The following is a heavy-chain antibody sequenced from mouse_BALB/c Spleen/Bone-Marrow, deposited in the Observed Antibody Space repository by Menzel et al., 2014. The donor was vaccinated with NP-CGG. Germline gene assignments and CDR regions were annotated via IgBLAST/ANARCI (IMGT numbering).Heavy chain of an antibody. CDR1: GYTFTAYM. Sequence: QVQLQQSGAELARHGASVKMYCRASGYTFTAYMIHWVRQRPGQGLEWIGYINPSSGYTNYIQKFKDKATLTADKSSSTAYMQLSSLTSEDSAVYYCARREDGYVFLDYCGRGTSFTGSS. J-gene: IGHJ2*02. V-gene: IGHV1-4*01. D-gene: IGHD2-2*01. CDR2: INPSSGYT. CDR3: ARREDGYVFLDY.